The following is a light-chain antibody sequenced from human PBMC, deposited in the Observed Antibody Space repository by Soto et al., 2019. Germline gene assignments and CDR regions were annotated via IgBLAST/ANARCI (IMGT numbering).Light chain of an antibody. V-gene: IGKV3-20*01. CDR2: AAS. CDR3: QQYGSTFT. J-gene: IGKJ3*01. Sequence: LTQSPGTLSLSPGETATLYCRASQTITTSLAWYQQKPGQAPRLLIYAASSRATGIPDRFSGSGSGTDFTLTSSGLEPEDFAVYYCQQYGSTFTFGPGTKVDIK. CDR1: QTITTS.